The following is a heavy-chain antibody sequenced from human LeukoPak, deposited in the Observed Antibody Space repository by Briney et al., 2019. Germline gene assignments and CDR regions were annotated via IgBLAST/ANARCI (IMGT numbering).Heavy chain of an antibody. J-gene: IGHJ3*02. CDR2: ITWNSGIV. D-gene: IGHD3/OR15-3a*01. CDR1: GFTFHYYA. CDR3: AKGLGVASLIVDALDM. V-gene: IGHV3-9*03. Sequence: SLRLSCAASGFTFHYYAMHWVRQVPGKGMEGGSGITWNSGIVLYVDSVSGRFTISRANAKNSLYLQMDSLRPEDMAFYSCAKGLGVASLIVDALDMWGQGTMVTV.